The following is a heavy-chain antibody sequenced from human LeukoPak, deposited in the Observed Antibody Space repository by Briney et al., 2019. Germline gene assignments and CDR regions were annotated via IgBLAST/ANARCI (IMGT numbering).Heavy chain of an antibody. CDR3: ARGLGSGRHAFDI. V-gene: IGHV3-21*01. Sequence: PGGSLRLSCAASGFTFISYTMNWVRQAPGKGLEWVSSISSSSSYIYYADSVKGRFTISRDNAKNSLYLQMNSLRAEDTAVYYCARGLGSGRHAFDIWGQGTMVTVSS. D-gene: IGHD3-10*01. CDR2: ISSSSSYI. CDR1: GFTFISYT. J-gene: IGHJ3*02.